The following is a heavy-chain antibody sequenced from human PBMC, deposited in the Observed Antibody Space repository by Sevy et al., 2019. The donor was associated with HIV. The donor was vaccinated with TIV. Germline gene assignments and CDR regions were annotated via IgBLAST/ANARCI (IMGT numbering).Heavy chain of an antibody. CDR1: GFTFGDYA. V-gene: IGHV3-49*03. Sequence: GGSLRLSCTASGFTFGDYAMSWFRQAPGKGLEWVGFIRSKAYGGTTEYAASVKGRFTISRDDSKSIAYLQMNSLKTEDTAVYYCTRDQNWNGGLFDYWGQEPWSPSPQ. J-gene: IGHJ4*01. CDR3: TRDQNWNGGLFDY. D-gene: IGHD1-1*01. CDR2: IRSKAYGGTT.